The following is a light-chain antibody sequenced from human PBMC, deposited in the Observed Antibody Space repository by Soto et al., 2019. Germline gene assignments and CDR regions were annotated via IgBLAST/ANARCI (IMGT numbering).Light chain of an antibody. Sequence: QSALTQPASVSGSPGQSITISCTGTSNDVGGYNYVSWYQQHPGNAPKLMIYEVSNRPSGVSNRFSGSKSGNTASLTISGLQAEDEAAYYCSSYTSTSTRLFGTGTKLTVL. CDR2: EVS. CDR1: SNDVGGYNY. CDR3: SSYTSTSTRL. J-gene: IGLJ1*01. V-gene: IGLV2-14*01.